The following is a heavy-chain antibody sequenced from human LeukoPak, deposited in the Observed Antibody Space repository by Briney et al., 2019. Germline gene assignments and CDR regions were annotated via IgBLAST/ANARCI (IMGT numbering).Heavy chain of an antibody. CDR1: GGSISSGGYY. D-gene: IGHD2-8*01. CDR2: IYYSGST. V-gene: IGHV4-31*03. CDR3: ARQMYLGGMDV. J-gene: IGHJ6*02. Sequence: SETLSLTCTVSGGSISSGGYYWSWIRQHPGKGLEWIGYIYYSGSTYYNPSLKSRVTISVDTSKNQFSLKVSSVTAADTAVYYCARQMYLGGMDVWGQGTTVTVSS.